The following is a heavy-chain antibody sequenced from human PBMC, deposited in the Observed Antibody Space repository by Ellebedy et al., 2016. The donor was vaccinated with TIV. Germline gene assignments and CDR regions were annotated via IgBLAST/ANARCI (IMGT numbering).Heavy chain of an antibody. D-gene: IGHD2-15*01. V-gene: IGHV3-11*01. CDR3: AKDGGWRFEY. CDR1: GFTFSDYY. Sequence: GGSLRLXXAASGFTFSDYYMNWIRQAPGKGLEWVSYISNNGDTIYADSVKGRFTMSRDNSKNTAYLQMNSLRPEDTAVYYCAKDGGWRFEYWGQGTLVAVSS. CDR2: ISNNGDTI. J-gene: IGHJ4*02.